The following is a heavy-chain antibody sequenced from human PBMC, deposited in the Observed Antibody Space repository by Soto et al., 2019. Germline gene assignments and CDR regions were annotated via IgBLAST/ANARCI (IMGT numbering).Heavy chain of an antibody. CDR3: AREIWDSHSSGWSLDY. Sequence: PGGSLRLSCAASGFTFSTYDFHWVRQATGKGLEWVSAIGVGGDTYYAASVKGRFTISRENAKNSFYLQINSLRAGDTAVFYCAREIWDSHSSGWSLDYWGRGPLVTVAS. J-gene: IGHJ4*02. CDR2: IGVGGDT. CDR1: GFTFSTYD. V-gene: IGHV3-13*01. D-gene: IGHD6-19*01.